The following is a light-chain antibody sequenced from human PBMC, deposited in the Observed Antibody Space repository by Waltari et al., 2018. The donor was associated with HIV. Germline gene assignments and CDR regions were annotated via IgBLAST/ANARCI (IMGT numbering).Light chain of an antibody. CDR3: QQSYRTPYT. Sequence: DIQMTQSPSSLSAFVGDRVTITCRARQSISGYLNWYQQKPGKAPKLLIYAASTLQSGVPSRFSGSGSGTDFTLTISSLQPEDFATYFCQQSYRTPYTFGQGTELEIK. J-gene: IGKJ2*01. CDR1: QSISGY. CDR2: AAS. V-gene: IGKV1-39*01.